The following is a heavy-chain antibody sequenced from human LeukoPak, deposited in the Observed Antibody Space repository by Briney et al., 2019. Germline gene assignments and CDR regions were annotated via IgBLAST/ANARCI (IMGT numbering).Heavy chain of an antibody. CDR2: ISGSGQII. Sequence: TGGSLRLSCAASGFTFSDSYMSWIRQSPGKGLEWVSHISGSGQIIYYADSMKGRFTISRDNAKNPLYLQMKSLRVEDTGVYYCARDAGGRTQREGWFDPWGQGTLVTVSS. V-gene: IGHV3-11*04. D-gene: IGHD1-26*01. CDR3: ARDAGGRTQREGWFDP. J-gene: IGHJ5*02. CDR1: GFTFSDSY.